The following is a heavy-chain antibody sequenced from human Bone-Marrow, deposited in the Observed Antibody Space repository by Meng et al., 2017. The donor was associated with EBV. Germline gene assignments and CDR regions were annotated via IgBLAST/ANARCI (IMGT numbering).Heavy chain of an antibody. CDR3: ARGGSSFDY. D-gene: IGHD3-10*01. CDR2: ISAYNGNT. J-gene: IGHJ4*02. V-gene: IGHV1-18*01. CDR1: GYTCTSYV. Sequence: VTLCQPGAEVKKPGHVGTVFCKASGYTCTSYVISGVRQAPGQGLEWMGWISAYNGNTNYAQKLQGRVTMTTDTSTSTAYMELRSLRSDDTAVYYCARGGSSFDYWGQGTLVTVSS.